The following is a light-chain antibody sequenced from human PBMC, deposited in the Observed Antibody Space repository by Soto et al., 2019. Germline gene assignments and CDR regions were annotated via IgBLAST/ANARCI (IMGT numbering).Light chain of an antibody. J-gene: IGKJ4*01. V-gene: IGKV1-9*01. CDR1: QGIGSY. CDR2: AAS. CDR3: RQVNSFPHS. Sequence: IQLTPSPSSLSASVGDRVTINCRASQGIGSYLAWYQQKPGKAPKFLIYAASTLQSGVPSRFTDSESGTDFTLTITVLHPEDFATYYCRQVNSFPHSFGGGTTVDI.